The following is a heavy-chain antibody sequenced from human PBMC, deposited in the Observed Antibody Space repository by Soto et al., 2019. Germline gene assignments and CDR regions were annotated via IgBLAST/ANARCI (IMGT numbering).Heavy chain of an antibody. CDR2: IYYTGST. D-gene: IGHD3-10*01. J-gene: IGHJ4*02. V-gene: IGHV4-31*03. CDR1: GGSISSGGYY. CDR3: ATLYMVRGVRTFDY. Sequence: QVQLQESGPGLVKPSQTLSLTCTVSGGSISSGGYYWSWIRQHPGKGLEWIGYIYYTGSTYYNTSLKSRVTISVDTSKNQFSLKLSSVTAADTAVYYCATLYMVRGVRTFDYWGQGTLVTVSS.